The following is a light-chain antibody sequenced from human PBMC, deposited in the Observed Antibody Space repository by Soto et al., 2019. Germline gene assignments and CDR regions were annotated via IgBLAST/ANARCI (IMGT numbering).Light chain of an antibody. CDR2: GAA. V-gene: IGKV3-15*01. Sequence: EIVLTQSPATLSMSPGERATLSCRASQSISTNLAWYRQKPGQAPRLLMYGAATGATGIPARFIGSGSGTEFTLTIDSLQSEDFAVYYCQQYNTWTWTFGQGTRVEVK. CDR1: QSISTN. CDR3: QQYNTWTWT. J-gene: IGKJ1*01.